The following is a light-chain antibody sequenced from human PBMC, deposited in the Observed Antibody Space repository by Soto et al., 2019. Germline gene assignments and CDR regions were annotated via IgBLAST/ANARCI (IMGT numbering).Light chain of an antibody. V-gene: IGLV2-23*02. Sequence: QSALTQPASVSGSPGQSITISCTGTSSDVGKYNLVSWYQQHPGKAPKLMTYEVNKRPSGVSDRFSGSKSGDTASLTISGLQAEDEADYYCCSFAASDTVVFGIGTKVTVL. CDR3: CSFAASDTVV. CDR1: SSDVGKYNL. J-gene: IGLJ1*01. CDR2: EVN.